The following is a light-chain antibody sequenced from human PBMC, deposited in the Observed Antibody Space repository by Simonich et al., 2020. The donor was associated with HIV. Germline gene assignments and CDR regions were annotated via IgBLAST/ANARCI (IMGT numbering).Light chain of an antibody. J-gene: IGKJ5*01. CDR2: DAS. Sequence: VVMTQSPDTLSVSPGERVTLSCRASQSVTSNLAWYQQKPGQSPRLLIYDASTRATCIPSSFSVSWSWTEFTLTISSMQSEDIATYYCQQRSKWPLTFGQGTRLEIK. CDR1: QSVTSN. V-gene: IGKV3-15*01. CDR3: QQRSKWPLT.